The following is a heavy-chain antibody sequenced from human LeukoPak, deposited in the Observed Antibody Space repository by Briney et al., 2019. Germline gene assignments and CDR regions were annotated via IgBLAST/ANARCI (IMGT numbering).Heavy chain of an antibody. Sequence: GGSLRLSCAASGFTFSNDWMSWVRQAPGKGLEWVGRIKSKTDGGTTDYAAPVKGRFTISRDDSKHTLYLQMNSMKTEDTAVYYCTTDQGYYDSSGYYYVNYWGQGTLVTVSS. V-gene: IGHV3-15*01. CDR2: IKSKTDGGTT. CDR3: TTDQGYYDSSGYYYVNY. CDR1: GFTFSNDW. D-gene: IGHD3-22*01. J-gene: IGHJ4*02.